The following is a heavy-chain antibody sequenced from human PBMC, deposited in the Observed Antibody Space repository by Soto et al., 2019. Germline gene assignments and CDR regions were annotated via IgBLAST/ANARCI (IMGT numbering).Heavy chain of an antibody. D-gene: IGHD2-15*01. CDR3: ARGLGGYCSGGSCYHTTPFDY. J-gene: IGHJ4*02. CDR2: MNPNSGNT. Sequence: ASVKVSCKASGYTFTSYGISWVRQATGQGLEWMGWMNPNSGNTGYAQKFQGRVTMTRNTSISTAYMELSSLRSEDTAVYYCARGLGGYCSGGSCYHTTPFDYWGQGTLVTVSS. CDR1: GYTFTSYG. V-gene: IGHV1-8*02.